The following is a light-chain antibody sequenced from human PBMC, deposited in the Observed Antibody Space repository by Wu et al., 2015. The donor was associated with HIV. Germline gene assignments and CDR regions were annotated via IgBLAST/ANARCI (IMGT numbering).Light chain of an antibody. CDR2: DAS. CDR1: QSINSY. Sequence: EIVLTQSPATLSLSPGERATLSCRTSQSINSYLAWFQQKPGQAPRLLIYDASNRATGIPARFSGSGSGTDFTLTISSLEPEDFAVYYCQQRSNWPPWTFGQGTTVEI. CDR3: QQRSNWPPWT. J-gene: IGKJ1*01. V-gene: IGKV3-11*01.